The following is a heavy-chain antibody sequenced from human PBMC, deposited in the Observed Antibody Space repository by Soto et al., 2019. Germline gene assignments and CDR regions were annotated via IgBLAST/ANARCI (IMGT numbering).Heavy chain of an antibody. Sequence: GGSLRLSCAASGFTFSSYAMSWVRQAPGKGLEWVSAISGSDGSTYYADSVKGRFTISRDNSKNTLYLQMNSLRAEDTAVYYCAKSFYYDSSGYYGIPCDYWGQGTLVTVSS. CDR2: ISGSDGST. CDR1: GFTFSSYA. J-gene: IGHJ4*02. CDR3: AKSFYYDSSGYYGIPCDY. D-gene: IGHD3-22*01. V-gene: IGHV3-23*01.